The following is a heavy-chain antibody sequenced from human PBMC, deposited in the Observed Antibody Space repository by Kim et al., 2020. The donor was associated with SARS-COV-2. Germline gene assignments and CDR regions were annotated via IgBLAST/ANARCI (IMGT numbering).Heavy chain of an antibody. J-gene: IGHJ4*02. CDR3: ARGGKQWVPEGFDY. CDR2: ISSSSTYT. CDR1: GFPFSDYH. Sequence: GGSLRLSCAASGFPFSDYHMNWVRQAPGKGLEWLSYISSSSTYTNEADSVKGRFATSRDNGKNTVYLQMDNLRAEDTAVYYCARGGKQWVPEGFDYWGRGILVTVSS. V-gene: IGHV3-11*05. D-gene: IGHD1-26*01.